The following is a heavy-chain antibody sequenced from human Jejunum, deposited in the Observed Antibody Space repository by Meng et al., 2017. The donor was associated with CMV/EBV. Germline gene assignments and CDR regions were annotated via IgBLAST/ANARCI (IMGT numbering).Heavy chain of an antibody. CDR1: W. J-gene: IGHJ3*01. D-gene: IGHD1-26*01. V-gene: IGHV3-74*03. CDR3: ATVISGSRNALDV. CDR2: INIEDRTQ. Sequence: WMHWVRQPPGKARLWVSRINIEDRTQYADSYADSVTDRFTMSRDSAKNTLYLEMNNVGAEDTAVYYCATVISGSRNALDVWGQGTRVTVSS.